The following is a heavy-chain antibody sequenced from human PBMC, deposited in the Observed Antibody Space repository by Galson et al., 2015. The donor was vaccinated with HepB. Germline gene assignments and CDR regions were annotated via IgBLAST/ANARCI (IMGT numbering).Heavy chain of an antibody. CDR1: GFTFDDYG. Sequence: SLRLSCAASGFTFDDYGMSWVRQAPGKGLEWVSGINWNGGSTGYADSVKGRFTISRDNAKNSLYLQMNSLRAEDTALYYCARDSVIWGYGSGRYDYWGQGTLVTVSS. V-gene: IGHV3-20*04. CDR3: ARDSVIWGYGSGRYDY. D-gene: IGHD3-10*01. J-gene: IGHJ4*02. CDR2: INWNGGST.